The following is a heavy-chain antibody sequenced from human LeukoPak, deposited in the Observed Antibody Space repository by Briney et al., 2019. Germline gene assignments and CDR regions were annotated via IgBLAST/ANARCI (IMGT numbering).Heavy chain of an antibody. J-gene: IGHJ4*02. CDR1: GFTFSAYA. D-gene: IGHD5-18*01. V-gene: IGHV3-23*01. CDR2: ITGSGGGT. Sequence: GGSLRLSCAASGFTFSAYAMNWFRQAPGKGLEWVSSITGSGGGTYYADSVKGRFTISRDDSKNTLGLQMNSLRAEDTAVYFCARAMAVIYSYGKQDYWGQGTLVTVSS. CDR3: ARAMAVIYSYGKQDY.